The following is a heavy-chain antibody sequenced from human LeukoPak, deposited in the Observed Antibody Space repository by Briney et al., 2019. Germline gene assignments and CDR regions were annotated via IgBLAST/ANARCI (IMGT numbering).Heavy chain of an antibody. Sequence: SVKVSCKASGGTFSSYAISWVRQAPGQGLEWMGRIIPIFGTANYAQKFQGRVTITTDESTSTAYMELSSLRSEDTAVCYCARELGGNGFQHWGQGTPVTVSS. CDR1: GGTFSSYA. D-gene: IGHD4-23*01. CDR2: IIPIFGTA. CDR3: ARELGGNGFQH. J-gene: IGHJ1*01. V-gene: IGHV1-69*05.